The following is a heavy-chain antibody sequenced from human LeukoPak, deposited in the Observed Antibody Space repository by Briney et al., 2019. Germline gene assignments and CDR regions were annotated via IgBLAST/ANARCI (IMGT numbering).Heavy chain of an antibody. CDR2: ISHGGST. V-gene: IGHV4-38-2*01. J-gene: IGHJ4*02. CDR3: ARGNFYGDYAY. D-gene: IGHD4-17*01. CDR1: DYSISSGYY. Sequence: PSETLSLTCVVSDYSISSGYYWGWIRQSPGKGLEWIGSISHGGSTHYNASLKGRVTISLETSKNQFSLNLRSVTAADTAVYYCARGNFYGDYAYWGQGTLVTVSS.